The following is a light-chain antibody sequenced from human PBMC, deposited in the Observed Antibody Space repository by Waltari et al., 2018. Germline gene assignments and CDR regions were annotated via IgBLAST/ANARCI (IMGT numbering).Light chain of an antibody. CDR2: TDN. J-gene: IGLJ3*02. Sequence: QSVLTQPSSASGTPGQRVTISCSGSSSNIGSNYVYWYQQLPGTAPKLLIHTDNRRPSGVPDRFSASQSGASASLAISGLRSDDDADYYCAAWDDSLTGRVFGGGTKLTVL. V-gene: IGLV1-47*01. CDR3: AAWDDSLTGRV. CDR1: SSNIGSNY.